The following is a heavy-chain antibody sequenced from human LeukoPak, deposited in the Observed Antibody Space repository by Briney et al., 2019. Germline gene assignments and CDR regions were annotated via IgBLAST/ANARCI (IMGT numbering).Heavy chain of an antibody. J-gene: IGHJ4*02. D-gene: IGHD3-22*01. V-gene: IGHV5-51*01. CDR1: GYSFTSYW. Sequence: GESLKISCKGSGYSFTSYWIGWVRQMPGKGLEWMGFIYPGDSDTRYSPSFQGQATISADKSISTAYLQWSSLKASDTAMYYCARHSPYYDSSCYHPARYWGQGTLVTVSS. CDR2: IYPGDSDT. CDR3: ARHSPYYDSSCYHPARY.